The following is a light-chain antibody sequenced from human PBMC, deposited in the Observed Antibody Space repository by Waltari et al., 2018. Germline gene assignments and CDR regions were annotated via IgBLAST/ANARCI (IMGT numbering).Light chain of an antibody. Sequence: VFTQSPGTLSLSPGDRVSLSCRASQSVSSGYVAWYQRKPGQAPRLLIFGASSRATGIPDRFSGSGSGTDFTLTISRLEPEDSAVYYCQQYGTSPWTFGQGTKV. V-gene: IGKV3-20*01. CDR2: GAS. CDR1: QSVSSGY. CDR3: QQYGTSPWT. J-gene: IGKJ1*01.